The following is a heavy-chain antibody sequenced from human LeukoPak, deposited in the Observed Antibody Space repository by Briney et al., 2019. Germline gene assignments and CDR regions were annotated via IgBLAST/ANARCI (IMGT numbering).Heavy chain of an antibody. CDR1: GGSISSHY. CDR3: ARVAITGSAGDY. V-gene: IGHV4-59*11. Sequence: SDTLSLPCTVSGGSISSHYWSWIRQPPGKGLEWIGYIYYSGSTNYNPSLKSRVTISVDTSKNQFSLKLSSVTAADTAVYYCARVAITGSAGDYWGQGTLVTVSS. CDR2: IYYSGST. J-gene: IGHJ4*02.